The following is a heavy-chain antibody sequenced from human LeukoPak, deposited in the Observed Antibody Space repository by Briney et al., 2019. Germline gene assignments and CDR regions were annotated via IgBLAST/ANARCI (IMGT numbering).Heavy chain of an antibody. CDR2: IYYSGST. CDR3: ARDASWFGELLFLFDY. J-gene: IGHJ4*02. Sequence: SETLSLTCTVSGGSISSSTYYWGWIRQPPGKGLEWIGNIYYSGSTYYNPSLKSRVTISVDTSKNQFSLKLSSVTAADTAVYYCARDASWFGELLFLFDYWGQGTLVTVSS. CDR1: GGSISSSTYY. D-gene: IGHD3-10*01. V-gene: IGHV4-39*07.